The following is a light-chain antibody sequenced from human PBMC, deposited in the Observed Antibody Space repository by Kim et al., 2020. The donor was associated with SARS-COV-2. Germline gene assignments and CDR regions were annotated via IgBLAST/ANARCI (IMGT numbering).Light chain of an antibody. J-gene: IGLJ1*01. V-gene: IGLV3-19*01. CDR1: SLRTSY. Sequence: SSELTQDPAVSVALGQTVRITCQGDSLRTSYAGWSQQKPGQAPVLVIYDKNNRPSGVPDRFSGSSSGTTASLTIPGAQAEDEADYYCHSRDITGYHFVFG. CDR3: HSRDITGYHFV. CDR2: DKN.